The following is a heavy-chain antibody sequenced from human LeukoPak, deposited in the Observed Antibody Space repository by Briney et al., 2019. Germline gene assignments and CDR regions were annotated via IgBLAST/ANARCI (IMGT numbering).Heavy chain of an antibody. V-gene: IGHV3-7*01. CDR1: GFTFSSYW. J-gene: IGHJ5*02. CDR3: ARGVAGIRDDWFDP. D-gene: IGHD6-19*01. CDR2: IKQDGSEK. Sequence: QPGGSLRLSCAASGFTFSSYWMSWVRQAPGKGLEWVADIKQDGSEKYYVDSVKGRFTISRDTAKNSLYLQMNSRRAEDTAVYYCARGVAGIRDDWFDPWGQGTLVTVSS.